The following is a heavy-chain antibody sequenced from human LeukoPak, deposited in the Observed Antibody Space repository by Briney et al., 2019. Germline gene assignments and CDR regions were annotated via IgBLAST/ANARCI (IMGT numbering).Heavy chain of an antibody. V-gene: IGHV1-18*01. CDR3: ARDPGGTWGFDY. CDR2: ISIYSGNT. J-gene: IGHJ4*02. CDR1: GYTFTSHG. Sequence: GASVKVSCKASGYTFTSHGLSWARQAPGQGLEWMGWISIYSGNTNYAQKFQDRISMTTGTSTNTAYMELRSLKSDDTAVYYCARDPGGTWGFDYWGQGALVTVSS. D-gene: IGHD7-27*01.